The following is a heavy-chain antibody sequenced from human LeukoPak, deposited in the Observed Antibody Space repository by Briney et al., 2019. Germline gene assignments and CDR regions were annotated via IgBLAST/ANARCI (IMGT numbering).Heavy chain of an antibody. CDR3: ARDSGYYDILTGYSPGGWFDP. CDR2: ISSSSSYI. CDR1: GFTFSSYS. Sequence: GGSLRLSCAAPGFTFSSYSMYWVRQAPGKGLEWVSSISSSSSYIYYADSVKGRFTISRDNAKNSLYLQMNSLRAEDTAVYYCARDSGYYDILTGYSPGGWFDPWGQGTLVTVSS. D-gene: IGHD3-9*01. J-gene: IGHJ5*02. V-gene: IGHV3-21*01.